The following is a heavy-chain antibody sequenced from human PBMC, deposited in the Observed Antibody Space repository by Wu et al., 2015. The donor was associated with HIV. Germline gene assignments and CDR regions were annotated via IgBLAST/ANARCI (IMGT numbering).Heavy chain of an antibody. D-gene: IGHD3-3*01. CDR2: INPNSGGT. CDR3: AREIFDNYGMDV. CDR1: GYTFTAHY. Sequence: QLELVQSGAELTKPGASVRVSCQTSGYTFTAHYMHWVRQAPGQGLEWMGWINPNSGGTNYAQKFQGRVTMTRDTSISTAYMELSRLRSDDTAVYYCAREIFDNYGMDVWGQGTTVTVSS. J-gene: IGHJ6*02. V-gene: IGHV1-2*02.